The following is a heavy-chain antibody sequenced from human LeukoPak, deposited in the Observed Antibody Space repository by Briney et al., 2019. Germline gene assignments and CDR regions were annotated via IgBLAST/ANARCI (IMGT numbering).Heavy chain of an antibody. CDR1: GFTFDDYT. V-gene: IGHV3-43*01. J-gene: IGHJ3*02. CDR2: ISWDGGST. CDR3: AKGSGGFDI. D-gene: IGHD3-16*01. Sequence: PGGSLRLSCAASGFTFDDYTMHWVRQAPGKGLQWVSLISWDGGSTHYADSKKGRFTISRDNSKNSLYLQMNSLKTEDTALYYCAKGSGGFDIWGQGTMVTVSS.